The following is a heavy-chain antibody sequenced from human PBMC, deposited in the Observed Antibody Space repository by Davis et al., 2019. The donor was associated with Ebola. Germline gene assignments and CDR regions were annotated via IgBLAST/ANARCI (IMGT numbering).Heavy chain of an antibody. CDR3: ARDRIMIAAPQGYFDY. J-gene: IGHJ4*02. CDR1: GFTFSSYA. Sequence: GESLKISCAASGFTFSSYAMSWVRQAPGKGLEWVSAISGSGGSTYYADSVKGRFTISRDNSKNTLYLQMNSLRAEDTAVYYCARDRIMIAAPQGYFDYWGQGTLVTVSS. V-gene: IGHV3-23*01. D-gene: IGHD6-6*01. CDR2: ISGSGGST.